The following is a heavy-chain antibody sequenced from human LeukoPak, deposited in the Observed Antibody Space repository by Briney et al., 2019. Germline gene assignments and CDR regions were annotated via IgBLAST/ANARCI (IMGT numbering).Heavy chain of an antibody. CDR2: ISSNGGRT. D-gene: IGHD6-19*01. V-gene: IGHV3-64*01. J-gene: IGHJ4*02. CDR1: GFTFISYS. Sequence: GGSLRLSCAVSGFTFISYSMHWVRQAPGKGLEFVSAISSNGGRTYYANSVKGRLIISRDISKNTLYLQMGSLRPEDMAVYYCARVDSGSGCDSWGQGTLVTVSS. CDR3: ARVDSGSGCDS.